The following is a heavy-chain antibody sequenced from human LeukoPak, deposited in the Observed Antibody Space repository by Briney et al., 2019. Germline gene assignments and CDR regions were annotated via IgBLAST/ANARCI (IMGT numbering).Heavy chain of an antibody. V-gene: IGHV4-4*07. CDR2: MYGSGTTT. J-gene: IGHJ2*01. Sequence: SETLSLTCNVSGGSMKNYYWTWIRQSAGKGLEWIGRMYGSGTTTNQNPSLEGRVTMSVDTSKNQFPLNLSSVTAADTAIYYCASQKVNSWYFDLWGRGTLITVSS. D-gene: IGHD2/OR15-2a*01. CDR1: GGSMKNYY. CDR3: ASQKVNSWYFDL.